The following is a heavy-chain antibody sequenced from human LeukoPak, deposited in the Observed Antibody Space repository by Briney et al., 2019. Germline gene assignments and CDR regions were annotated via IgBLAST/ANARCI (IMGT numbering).Heavy chain of an antibody. CDR1: GYSFTSYW. V-gene: IGHV5-51*01. D-gene: IGHD2/OR15-2a*01. Sequence: NRGESLKISCKGSGYSFTSYWIGWVRQMPGKGLEWMGIIYPGDSDTRYSPSFQGQVTISADKSISTAYLQWSSLKASDTAMYYCARLSIATVEAPAYDYWGQGALVTVSS. CDR2: IYPGDSDT. CDR3: ARLSIATVEAPAYDY. J-gene: IGHJ4*02.